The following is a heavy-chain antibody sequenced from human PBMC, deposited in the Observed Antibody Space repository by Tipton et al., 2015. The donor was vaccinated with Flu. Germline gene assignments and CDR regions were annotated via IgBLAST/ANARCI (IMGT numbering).Heavy chain of an antibody. CDR3: ARDANYDIWTGYHGMDV. CDR2: IYTSGST. D-gene: IGHD3-9*01. Sequence: TLSLTCTVSGGSISSYYWSWIRQPAGKGLEWIGRIYTSGSTNYNPSLKSRVTMSVDTSKNQFSLKLSSVTAADTAVYYCARDANYDIWTGYHGMDVWGQGTTVTVSS. V-gene: IGHV4-4*07. J-gene: IGHJ6*02. CDR1: GGSISSYY.